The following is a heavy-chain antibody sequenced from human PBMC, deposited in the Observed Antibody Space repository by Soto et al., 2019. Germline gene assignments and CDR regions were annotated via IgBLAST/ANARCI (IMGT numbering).Heavy chain of an antibody. V-gene: IGHV1-18*01. CDR2: ISAYNGNT. D-gene: IGHD2-15*01. J-gene: IGHJ4*02. Sequence: ASVKVSCKASGYTFTSYGISWVRQAPGQGLEWMGWISAYNGNTNYAQKLQGRVTMTTDTSTSTAYMELRSLRSDDTAVYYCARDRGYCGGGSCYSSDYWGQGTLVTVSS. CDR3: ARDRGYCGGGSCYSSDY. CDR1: GYTFTSYG.